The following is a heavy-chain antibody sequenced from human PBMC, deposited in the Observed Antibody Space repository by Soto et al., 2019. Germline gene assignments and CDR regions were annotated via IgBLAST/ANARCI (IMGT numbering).Heavy chain of an antibody. J-gene: IGHJ4*02. D-gene: IGHD2-15*01. Sequence: QVQLVQSGAEVKKPGASVKVSCKASGYTFTSYAMHWVRQAPGQMLEWMGWINAVNGNTKYSQKFQGRVTITRDTSASTAYMELSSLRSEDTAVYYCARDLEDIVVVVAATPGDYWGQGTLVTVSS. CDR2: INAVNGNT. CDR1: GYTFTSYA. CDR3: ARDLEDIVVVVAATPGDY. V-gene: IGHV1-3*01.